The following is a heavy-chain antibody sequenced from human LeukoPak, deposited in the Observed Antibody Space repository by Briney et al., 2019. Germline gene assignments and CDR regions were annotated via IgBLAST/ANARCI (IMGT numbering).Heavy chain of an antibody. J-gene: IGHJ4*02. Sequence: GGSLRLSCAGSGLTFSTYWRHWVRQPPGGGLVWVSGINTDGSTTSYADSVKGRFSISRDNAKNTVYLQRSSLRAEDTAVYYCAKESGYDVDLEYWGQGALVTVSS. D-gene: IGHD5-12*01. CDR2: INTDGSTT. V-gene: IGHV3-74*01. CDR3: AKESGYDVDLEY. CDR1: GLTFSTYW.